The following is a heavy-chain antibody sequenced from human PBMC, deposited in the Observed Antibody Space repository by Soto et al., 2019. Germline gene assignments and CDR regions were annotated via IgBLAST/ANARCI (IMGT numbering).Heavy chain of an antibody. V-gene: IGHV4-31*03. D-gene: IGHD5-12*01. CDR1: GGSISSGGYY. Sequence: QVQLPESGPGLVKPSQTLSLTCTVSGGSISSGGYYWSWIRQHPGKGLEWMGYIYYSGSTYYNPSLKSRVTKAVNTSKTQFSLKLSSVTAADTAVYYCARESSGWLQGPEVGPDYWGQGTLVTVSS. CDR2: IYYSGST. CDR3: ARESSGWLQGPEVGPDY. J-gene: IGHJ4*02.